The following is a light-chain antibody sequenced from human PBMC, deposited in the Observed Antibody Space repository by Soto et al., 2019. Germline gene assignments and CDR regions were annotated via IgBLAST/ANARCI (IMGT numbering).Light chain of an antibody. Sequence: ETVLMQSPDTLSLSPGEGATLSCRASQTVRASQLAWYQQKPGQSPRLLIYGVSNRATDIPDRFGGSGSGTDFTLIISSLEHEDCALYYCHQYSNPPHTFGQGTKLEIK. CDR1: QTVRASQ. CDR2: GVS. CDR3: HQYSNPPHT. V-gene: IGKV3-20*01. J-gene: IGKJ2*01.